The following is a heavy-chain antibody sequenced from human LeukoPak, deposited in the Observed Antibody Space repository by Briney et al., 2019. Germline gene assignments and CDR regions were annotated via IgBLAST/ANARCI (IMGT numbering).Heavy chain of an antibody. D-gene: IGHD4-11*01. CDR1: GGSVNSGSYY. V-gene: IGHV4-61*01. CDR2: IFYSGSA. Sequence: PSETLSLTCTVSGGSVNSGSYYWHWIRQPPGKGLEWIGYIFYSGSANYDPSLKSRVTISVDTSKNQFSLKLSSVTAADTAVYYCARSNSYYGMDVWGQGTTVTVSS. J-gene: IGHJ6*02. CDR3: ARSNSYYGMDV.